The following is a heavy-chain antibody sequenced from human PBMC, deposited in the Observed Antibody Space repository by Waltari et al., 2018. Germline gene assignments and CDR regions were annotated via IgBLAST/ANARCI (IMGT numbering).Heavy chain of an antibody. V-gene: IGHV1-46*01. D-gene: IGHD2-15*01. CDR3: ASLVVVVAATGTNAFDI. J-gene: IGHJ3*02. CDR1: GYTFTSYY. Sequence: QVQLVQSGAEVKKPGASVKVSCKASGYTFTSYYMHWVRQAPGQGLEWMGIINPSGGSTSYAQKSQGRVTMTRDTSTSTVYMELSSLRSEDTAVYYCASLVVVVAATGTNAFDIWGQGTMVTVSS. CDR2: INPSGGST.